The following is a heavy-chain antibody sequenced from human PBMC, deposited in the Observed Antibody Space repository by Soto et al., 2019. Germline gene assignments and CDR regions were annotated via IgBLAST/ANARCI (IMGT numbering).Heavy chain of an antibody. V-gene: IGHV6-1*01. D-gene: IGHD2-15*01. J-gene: IGHJ3*01. Sequence: QLQQSGPGLVKPSQTLSLTCGISGDSVSSNSATWNWIRQSPSRGLEWLGRTYLRSKWYNDDAVSVKIRIAISPDTSKNHFSLQLSSVTPEDTAVYFCARAAVAFDAFDLWGQGTVVTVSS. CDR3: ARAAVAFDAFDL. CDR2: TYLRSKWYN. CDR1: GDSVSSNSAT.